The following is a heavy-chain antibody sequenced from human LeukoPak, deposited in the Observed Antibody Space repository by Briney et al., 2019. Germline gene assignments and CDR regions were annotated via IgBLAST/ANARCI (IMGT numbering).Heavy chain of an antibody. CDR1: GYTFTNYF. CDR2: INPSGGNT. Sequence: ASVKVSCKASGYTFTNYFMHWVRQAPGQGLEWVGVINPSGGNTNYAQKFQGRVTLTRDTSTSTAYMELRSLRSDDTAVYYCARDPYYDSSGYFDWFDPWGQGTLVTVSS. CDR3: ARDPYYDSSGYFDWFDP. D-gene: IGHD3-22*01. J-gene: IGHJ5*02. V-gene: IGHV1-46*01.